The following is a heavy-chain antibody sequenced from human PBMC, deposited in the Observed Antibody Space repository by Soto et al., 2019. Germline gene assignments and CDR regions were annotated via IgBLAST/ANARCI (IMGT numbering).Heavy chain of an antibody. CDR3: AKAAVVVVPAAIYVDY. J-gene: IGHJ4*02. Sequence: PGGSLRLSCAASGFTFSSYAMSWVRQAPGKGLEWVSAISGSGGSTYYAASVKGRFTISRDNSKNTLYLQMNSLRAEDTAVYYCAKAAVVVVPAAIYVDYWGQGTLVTVSS. CDR1: GFTFSSYA. CDR2: ISGSGGST. D-gene: IGHD2-2*01. V-gene: IGHV3-23*01.